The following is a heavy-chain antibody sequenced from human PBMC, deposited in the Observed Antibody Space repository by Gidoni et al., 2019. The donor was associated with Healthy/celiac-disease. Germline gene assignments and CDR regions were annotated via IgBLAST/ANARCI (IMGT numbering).Heavy chain of an antibody. Sequence: EVQLLESGGGLVQPGGSLRLTCAASVFTFSSYAMSWVRQAPGQGLEWVSAISGSGGSTYYADSVKGRFTISRDNSKNTLYLQMNSLRAEDTAVYYCSTSCYKCYYYYYMDVWGKGTTVTVSS. CDR2: ISGSGGST. J-gene: IGHJ6*03. V-gene: IGHV3-23*01. CDR1: VFTFSSYA. CDR3: STSCYKCYYYYYMDV. D-gene: IGHD2-2*02.